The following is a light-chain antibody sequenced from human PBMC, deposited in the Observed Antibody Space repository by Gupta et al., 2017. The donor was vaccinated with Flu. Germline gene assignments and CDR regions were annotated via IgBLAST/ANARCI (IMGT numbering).Light chain of an antibody. Sequence: EVLMTQSPATLSVSPGERATLSCRASQSVSTNLAWYQQKPGQAPRLLVYGASTRATGIPARFSGSGYGTEFTLTISSLQSEDFAVYYCQQYNNWWTFGQGTKVEI. V-gene: IGKV3-15*01. J-gene: IGKJ1*01. CDR3: QQYNNWWT. CDR2: GAS. CDR1: QSVSTN.